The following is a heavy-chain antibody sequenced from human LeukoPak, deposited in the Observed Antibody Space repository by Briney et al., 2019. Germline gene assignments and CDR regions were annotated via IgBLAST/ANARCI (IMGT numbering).Heavy chain of an antibody. Sequence: PGGSLRLSCAASGFTVSSYSMNWVRQAPGKGLEWVSSISSSSSYIYYADSVKGRFTISRDNAKNSLYLQMNSLRAEDTAVYYCARGTGTTSYFDYWGQGTLVTVSS. CDR2: ISSSSSYI. V-gene: IGHV3-21*01. D-gene: IGHD1-1*01. CDR1: GFTVSSYS. J-gene: IGHJ4*02. CDR3: ARGTGTTSYFDY.